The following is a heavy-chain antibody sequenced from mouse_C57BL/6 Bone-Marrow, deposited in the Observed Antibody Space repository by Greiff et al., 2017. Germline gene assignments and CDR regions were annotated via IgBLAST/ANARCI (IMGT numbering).Heavy chain of an antibody. V-gene: IGHV5-6*01. Sequence: EVKVVESGGDLVKPGGSLKLSCAASGFTFSSYGMSWVRQTPDKRLEWVATISSGGSYTYYPDSVKGRFTISRDNAKNTLYLQMSRLKSEDTAMYYCARGGTWKRGTLDYWGQGTTLTVSS. CDR1: GFTFSSYG. D-gene: IGHD3-3*01. CDR3: ARGGTWKRGTLDY. CDR2: ISSGGSYT. J-gene: IGHJ2*01.